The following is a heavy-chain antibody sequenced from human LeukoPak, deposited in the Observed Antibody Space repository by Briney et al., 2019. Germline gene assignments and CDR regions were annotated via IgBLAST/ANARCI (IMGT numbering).Heavy chain of an antibody. V-gene: IGHV3-23*01. J-gene: IGHJ5*02. CDR2: ISASGGIT. CDR3: AKSRYGAAAGRGNWFDP. Sequence: GGSLRLSCAASGFTFSSYAMSWDRQAPGKGLEWVSIISASGGITSYADSAKGRFTISRDNSKNTLYLQVNSLRAEDTAIYYCAKSRYGAAAGRGNWFDPWGQGTLVTVSS. D-gene: IGHD6-13*01. CDR1: GFTFSSYA.